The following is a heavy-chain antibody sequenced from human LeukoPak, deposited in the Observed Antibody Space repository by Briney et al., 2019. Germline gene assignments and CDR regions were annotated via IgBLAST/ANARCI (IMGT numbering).Heavy chain of an antibody. J-gene: IGHJ4*02. CDR2: IYYSGNT. Sequence: GSLRLSCAASGFTFSSYAMSWIRQPPGKGLEWIGSIYYSGNTYYNASLKSQVSISIGTSKNQFSLRLTSVTAADTAVYYCARQTGSGLFILPGGQGTLVTVSS. D-gene: IGHD3/OR15-3a*01. CDR3: ARQTGSGLFILP. V-gene: IGHV4-39*01. CDR1: GFTFSSYA.